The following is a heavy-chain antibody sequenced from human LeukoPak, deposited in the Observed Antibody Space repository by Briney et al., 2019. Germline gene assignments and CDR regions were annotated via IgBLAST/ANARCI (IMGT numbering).Heavy chain of an antibody. Sequence: GGSLRLSCAASGMTVSSNYIMWVRQPPGKGLEWVSSIYTGGSTYYADAVKGRFTISRDNSKNTVNLQMNSLRAEDTAVYYCETDQASSSSSPYWGQGTLVTVSS. CDR3: ETDQASSSSSPY. J-gene: IGHJ4*02. D-gene: IGHD2-2*01. CDR2: IYTGGST. CDR1: GMTVSSNY. V-gene: IGHV3-66*01.